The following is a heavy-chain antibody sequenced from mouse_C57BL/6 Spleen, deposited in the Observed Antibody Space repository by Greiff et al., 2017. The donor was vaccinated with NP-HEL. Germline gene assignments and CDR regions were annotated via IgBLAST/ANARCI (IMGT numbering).Heavy chain of an antibody. V-gene: IGHV1-80*01. CDR1: GYAFSSYW. CDR2: IYPGDGDT. CDR3: AREYDGNYLDY. J-gene: IGHJ2*01. Sequence: QVQLQQSGAELVKPGASVKISCKASGYAFSSYWMNWVKQRPGKGLEWIGQIYPGDGDTNYNGKFKGKATLTADKSSSTAYMQLSSLTSEGSAVYFCAREYDGNYLDYWGQGTTLTVSS. D-gene: IGHD2-3*01.